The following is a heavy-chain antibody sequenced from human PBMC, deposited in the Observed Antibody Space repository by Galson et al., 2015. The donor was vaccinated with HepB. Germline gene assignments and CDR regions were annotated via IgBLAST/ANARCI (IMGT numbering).Heavy chain of an antibody. CDR3: ARDPGYCSGGSCYGNYYYYMDV. V-gene: IGHV1-3*01. D-gene: IGHD2-15*01. CDR1: GYTFTSYA. Sequence: SVKVSCKASGYTFTSYAMHWVRQAPGQRLEWMGWINAGNGNTKYSQKFQGRVTITRDTSASTAYMELSSLRSEDTAVYYCARDPGYCSGGSCYGNYYYYMDVWGKGTTVTVSS. CDR2: INAGNGNT. J-gene: IGHJ6*03.